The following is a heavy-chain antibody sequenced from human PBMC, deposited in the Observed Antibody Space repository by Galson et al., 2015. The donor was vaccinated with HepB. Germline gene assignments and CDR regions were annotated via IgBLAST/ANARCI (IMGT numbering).Heavy chain of an antibody. CDR1: GYSFTSYW. CDR2: ICPGDSDT. D-gene: IGHD3-10*01. CDR3: ARSTDSVYYALLAFDI. Sequence: QSGAEVKKPGESLKISCKGSGYSFTSYWIGWVRQMPGKGLEWMGIICPGDSDTRYSPSFQGQVTISADKSISTAYLQWSSLKASDTAMYYCARSTDSVYYALLAFDIWGQGTMVTVSS. V-gene: IGHV5-51*03. J-gene: IGHJ3*02.